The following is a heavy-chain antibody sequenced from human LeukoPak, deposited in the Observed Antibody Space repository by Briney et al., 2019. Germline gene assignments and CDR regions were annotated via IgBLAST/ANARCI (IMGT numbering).Heavy chain of an antibody. CDR1: GFTFSSYS. J-gene: IGHJ6*03. V-gene: IGHV3-21*01. D-gene: IGHD5-24*01. Sequence: GGSLRLSCAASGFTFSSYSTNWVRQAPGKGLEWVSSISSSSSYIYYADSVKGRFTISRDNSKNTLYLQMNSLRAEDTALYYCAKDTVKVATIRRVPHYMDVWGKGTTVTISS. CDR2: ISSSSSYI. CDR3: AKDTVKVATIRRVPHYMDV.